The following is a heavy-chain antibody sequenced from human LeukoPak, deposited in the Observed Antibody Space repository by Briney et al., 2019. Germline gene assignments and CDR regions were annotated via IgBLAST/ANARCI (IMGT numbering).Heavy chain of an antibody. CDR2: ISAYNGNT. CDR1: GYTFTSYG. Sequence: PVASVKVSCKASGYTFTSYGISWVRQAPGQGLEWMGWISAYNGNTNYAQKLQGRVTMTTDTSTSTAYMELRSLRSDDTAVYYCARASPYYYDSSGYPSYYYYYYMDVWGKGTTVTISS. V-gene: IGHV1-18*01. D-gene: IGHD3-22*01. J-gene: IGHJ6*03. CDR3: ARASPYYYDSSGYPSYYYYYYMDV.